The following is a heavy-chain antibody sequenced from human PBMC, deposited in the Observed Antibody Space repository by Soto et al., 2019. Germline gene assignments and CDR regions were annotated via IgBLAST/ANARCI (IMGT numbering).Heavy chain of an antibody. Sequence: GGSLRLSCAASGFTFSSYAMSWVRQAPGKGLEWVSSISGSGTNTYYADSVRGRFTISRDNSKNTLFLQMNGLRAADTAVYSCAKDRTKYVVPAAPHNWFAPWGQGTLVTVSS. CDR2: ISGSGTNT. CDR1: GFTFSSYA. CDR3: AKDRTKYVVPAAPHNWFAP. D-gene: IGHD2-2*01. V-gene: IGHV3-23*01. J-gene: IGHJ5*02.